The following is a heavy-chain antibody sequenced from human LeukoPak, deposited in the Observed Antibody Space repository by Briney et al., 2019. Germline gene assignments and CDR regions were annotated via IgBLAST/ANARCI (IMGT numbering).Heavy chain of an antibody. CDR2: INPNSGGT. V-gene: IGHV1-2*02. CDR1: GYTFTGYY. D-gene: IGHD2-2*01. J-gene: IGHJ4*02. Sequence: ASVKVSCKASGYTFTGYYMHWVRQAPGQGLEWMGWINPNSGGTNYAQKFQGRVTMTRDTSISTAYMGLSRLRSDDTAVYYCARDRGYCSSTNCYYFDYWSQGTLVTVSS. CDR3: ARDRGYCSSTNCYYFDY.